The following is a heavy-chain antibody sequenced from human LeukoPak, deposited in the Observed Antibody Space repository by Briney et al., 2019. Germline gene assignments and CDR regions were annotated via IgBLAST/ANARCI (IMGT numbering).Heavy chain of an antibody. J-gene: IGHJ6*03. CDR2: INHSGST. D-gene: IGHD2-2*01. V-gene: IGHV4-34*01. Sequence: SETLSLTCAVYGGSFSGYYWSWIRQPPGKGLEWIGEINHSGSTNYNPSLKSRVTISVDTSKNQFSLKLSSVTAADTAVYYCAISIYCSSTSCYVPRGQRYYMDVWGKGTTVTVSS. CDR1: GGSFSGYY. CDR3: AISIYCSSTSCYVPRGQRYYMDV.